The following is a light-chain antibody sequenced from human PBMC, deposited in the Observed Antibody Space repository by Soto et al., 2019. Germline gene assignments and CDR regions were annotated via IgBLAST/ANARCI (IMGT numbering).Light chain of an antibody. CDR1: QSLYTN. CDR3: QQYHQWPIT. CDR2: AAS. V-gene: IGKV3-15*01. Sequence: EIVLTQSPDTLSLSPGETATLSCRASQSLYTNLAWYQQKPGQTPRVLIYAASTRATGIPGRFTGIGSGTEFTLTISSLQSEDFAVYYCQQYHQWPITFGQGTRLEIK. J-gene: IGKJ5*01.